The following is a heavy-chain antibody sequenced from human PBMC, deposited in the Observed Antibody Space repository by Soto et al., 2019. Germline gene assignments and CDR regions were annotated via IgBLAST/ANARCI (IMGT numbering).Heavy chain of an antibody. CDR2: INVGNGDA. CDR3: AREGHTVVTGFGY. D-gene: IGHD2-15*01. J-gene: IGHJ4*02. Sequence: ASVKVSCKASGYTFTSYAMHWVRQAPGQGLEWMGWINVGNGDAKHSQKFHGRVTITRDTSASTVYMELSSLRSEDTAVYYCAREGHTVVTGFGYWGQGTLVTVSS. V-gene: IGHV1-3*01. CDR1: GYTFTSYA.